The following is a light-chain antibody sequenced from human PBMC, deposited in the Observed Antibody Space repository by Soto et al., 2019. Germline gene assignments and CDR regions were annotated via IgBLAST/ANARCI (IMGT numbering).Light chain of an antibody. J-gene: IGKJ4*01. Sequence: DTQLTQSPSFLSASVGDRVTITCRASQGISSYLAWYQQKPGKAPKLLIYAASTLQSGVPSRFSGSGSGTEFTLTISSLQAEDFASYYCQQVNSYPLTFGGGTKVEIK. CDR2: AAS. CDR3: QQVNSYPLT. V-gene: IGKV1-9*01. CDR1: QGISSY.